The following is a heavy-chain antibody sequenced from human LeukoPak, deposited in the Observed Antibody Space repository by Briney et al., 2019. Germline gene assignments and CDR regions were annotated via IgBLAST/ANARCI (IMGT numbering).Heavy chain of an antibody. Sequence: GGSLRLSCAPSGFTFSSYAMSWVRQAPGKGLEWVSAISGSGGSTYYADSVKGRFTISRDNSKNTLYLQMNSLRAEDTAVYYCAKDVFRTMAFYFDYWGQGTLVTVSS. CDR2: ISGSGGST. D-gene: IGHD3-10*01. CDR3: AKDVFRTMAFYFDY. CDR1: GFTFSSYA. J-gene: IGHJ4*02. V-gene: IGHV3-23*01.